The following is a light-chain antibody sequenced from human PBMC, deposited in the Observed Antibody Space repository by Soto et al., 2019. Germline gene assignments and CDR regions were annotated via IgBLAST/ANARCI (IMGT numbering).Light chain of an antibody. V-gene: IGKV3-20*01. CDR2: GAS. CDR3: QQYGSSGT. CDR1: QSVSNNY. J-gene: IGKJ1*01. Sequence: EIVLTQSPGTLSLSPGERATLSCRASQSVSNNYLAWYQQNPGQAPRLLIYGASNRATGIPDRLSGSGSGTEFTLTISRLEPEDFAVYDCQQYGSSGTFGQGTKVDI.